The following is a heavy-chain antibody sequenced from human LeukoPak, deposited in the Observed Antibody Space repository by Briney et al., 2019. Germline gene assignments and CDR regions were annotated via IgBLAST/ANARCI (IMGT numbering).Heavy chain of an antibody. J-gene: IGHJ4*02. Sequence: ASVKVSCKASGYTFIGNYMHWVRQAPGRGLEWMGWINPNSGGTKYAQKFQGRVTLTRDTSISTAYLELSRLKSDDTAVYYCARAYTGFEAFDYWGQGSLVTVSS. CDR2: INPNSGGT. D-gene: IGHD5-12*01. CDR3: ARAYTGFEAFDY. CDR1: GYTFIGNY. V-gene: IGHV1-2*02.